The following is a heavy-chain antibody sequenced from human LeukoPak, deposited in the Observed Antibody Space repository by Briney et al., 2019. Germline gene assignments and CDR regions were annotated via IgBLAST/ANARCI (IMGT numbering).Heavy chain of an antibody. Sequence: GGSLRLSCAASGFTFSSYAMSWVRQAPGKGLEWVSTISGGGDYTYYADSVKGRFTMSRDNSKNTLYLQMNSLRAEDTVVYYCARRDLYSTYYFDYWGQGTLVTVSS. V-gene: IGHV3-23*01. J-gene: IGHJ4*01. CDR2: ISGGGDYT. D-gene: IGHD6-13*01. CDR3: ARRDLYSTYYFDY. CDR1: GFTFSSYA.